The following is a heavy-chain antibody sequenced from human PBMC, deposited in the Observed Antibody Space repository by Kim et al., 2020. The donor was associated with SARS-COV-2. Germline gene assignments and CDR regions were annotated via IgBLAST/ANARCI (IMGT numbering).Heavy chain of an antibody. CDR3: ARRSFGLRYFDRRDYGMDV. CDR1: GYSFTSYW. J-gene: IGHJ6*02. CDR2: IYPGDSDT. V-gene: IGHV5-51*01. D-gene: IGHD3-9*01. Sequence: GESLKISCKGSGYSFTSYWIGWVRQMPGKGLEWMGIIYPGDSDTRYSPSFQGQVTISADKSISTAYLQWSSLKASDTAMYYCARRSFGLRYFDRRDYGMDVWGQGPTVTVSS.